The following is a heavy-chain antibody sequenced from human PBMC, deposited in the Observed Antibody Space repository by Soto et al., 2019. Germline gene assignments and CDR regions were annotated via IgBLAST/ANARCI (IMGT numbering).Heavy chain of an antibody. CDR2: IYHSGST. J-gene: IGHJ6*02. CDR1: GYSISSGYY. Sequence: PSETLSLTCAVSGYSISSGYYWGWIRQPPGKGLEWIGSIYHSGSTYYNPSLKSRVTISVDTSKNQFSLKLSSVTAADTAVYYCARDPGIAAAAPILYYYYGMDVWGQGTTGTVS. V-gene: IGHV4-38-2*02. CDR3: ARDPGIAAAAPILYYYYGMDV. D-gene: IGHD6-13*01.